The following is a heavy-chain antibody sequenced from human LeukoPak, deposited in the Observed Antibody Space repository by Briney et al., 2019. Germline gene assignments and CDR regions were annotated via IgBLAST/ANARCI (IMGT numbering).Heavy chain of an antibody. CDR1: GFTFSSYA. V-gene: IGHV3-7*01. Sequence: GGSLRLSCAASGFTFSSYATHWVRQAPGKGLEWVANIKQDGSEKYYVDSVKGRFTISRDNAKNSLYLQMNSLRAEDTAVYYCARGRGGYSSSWLDYWGQGTLVTVSS. D-gene: IGHD6-13*01. CDR3: ARGRGGYSSSWLDY. CDR2: IKQDGSEK. J-gene: IGHJ4*02.